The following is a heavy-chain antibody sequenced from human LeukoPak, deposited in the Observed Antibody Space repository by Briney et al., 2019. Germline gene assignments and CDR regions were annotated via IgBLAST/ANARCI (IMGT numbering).Heavy chain of an antibody. CDR2: IYYSGST. D-gene: IGHD2-21*02. J-gene: IGHJ4*02. V-gene: IGHV4-39*01. Sequence: PSETLSLTCTVSGGSISSSSYYWGWIRQPPGKGLEWIVSIYYSGSTYYNPSLKSRVTISVDTSKNQFSLKLSSVTAADTAVYYCRVGCGGDCFNFDYWGQGTLVTVSS. CDR3: RVGCGGDCFNFDY. CDR1: GGSISSSSYY.